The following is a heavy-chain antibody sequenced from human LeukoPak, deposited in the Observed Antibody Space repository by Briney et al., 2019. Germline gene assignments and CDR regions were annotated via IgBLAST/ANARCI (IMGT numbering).Heavy chain of an antibody. Sequence: GGSLRLSCAASGFTLSSYAMSWVRQAPGEGLEWISTICGTANNTYYADSVRGRLTISRDSSKNTLYLQMNSLRVDDTATYYCAKAGRASCYDRLDFWGQGTLVTASS. J-gene: IGHJ4*02. CDR2: ICGTANNT. CDR1: GFTLSSYA. CDR3: AKAGRASCYDRLDF. D-gene: IGHD2-2*01. V-gene: IGHV3-23*01.